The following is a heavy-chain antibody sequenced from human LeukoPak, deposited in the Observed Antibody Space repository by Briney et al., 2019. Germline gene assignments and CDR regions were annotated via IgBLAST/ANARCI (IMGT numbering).Heavy chain of an antibody. Sequence: GGSLRLSCAASGFTFSSYSMNWVRQAPGKGLEWVSYISSGGSTIYYADSVKGRFTISRDDAKSSLYLQMNSLRAEDTAIYYCASTVAGSFFDSWGQGTLVTVSS. D-gene: IGHD6-19*01. CDR1: GFTFSSYS. CDR2: ISSGGSTI. V-gene: IGHV3-48*01. J-gene: IGHJ4*02. CDR3: ASTVAGSFFDS.